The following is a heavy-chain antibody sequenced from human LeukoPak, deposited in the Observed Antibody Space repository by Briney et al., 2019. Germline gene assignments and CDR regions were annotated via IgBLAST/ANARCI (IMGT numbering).Heavy chain of an antibody. CDR2: INPNSGGT. CDR1: GYTFTGYY. J-gene: IGHJ6*02. D-gene: IGHD6-19*01. V-gene: IGHV1-2*02. CDR3: ASTGLYSSGWPDYYYYGMDV. Sequence: ASVKVSCKASGYTFTGYYMHWVRQAPGQGLEWMGWINPNSGGTNYAQKFQGRVTMTSDTSISTAYMELSRLRSDDTAVYYCASTGLYSSGWPDYYYYGMDVWGQGTTVTVSS.